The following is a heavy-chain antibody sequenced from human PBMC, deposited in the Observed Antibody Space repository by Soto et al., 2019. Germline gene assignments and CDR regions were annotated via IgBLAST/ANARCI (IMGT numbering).Heavy chain of an antibody. V-gene: IGHV3-7*04. CDR1: GFTLSDYW. D-gene: IGHD3-9*01. CDR3: ARRSWLSIDS. J-gene: IGHJ4*02. Sequence: EVQLVESGGGLVQPGGSLRLSCVASGFTLSDYWMIWVRQAPGKGLECVANIKQDGSEKYYVDSVKGRFTISRDNAKNSLYLQMNSLRAEDTAVSYCARRSWLSIDSWGQGTLVTVSS. CDR2: IKQDGSEK.